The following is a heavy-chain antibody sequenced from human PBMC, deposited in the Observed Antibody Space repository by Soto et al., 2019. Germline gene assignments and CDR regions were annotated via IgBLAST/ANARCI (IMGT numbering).Heavy chain of an antibody. CDR3: ARHSRYDCTSCDALDI. V-gene: IGHV1-69*13. CDR1: GGTFSSYA. J-gene: IGHJ3*02. D-gene: IGHD2-2*01. Sequence: SVKVSCKASGGTFSSYAISWVRQAPGQGLEWMGGIIPIFGTANYAQRFQGRVTITADESTSTAYMELSSLRSEDTAVYYCARHSRYDCTSCDALDIWGQGTMVTVSS. CDR2: IIPIFGTA.